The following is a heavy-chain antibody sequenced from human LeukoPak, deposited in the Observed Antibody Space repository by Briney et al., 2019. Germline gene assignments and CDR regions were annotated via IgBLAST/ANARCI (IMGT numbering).Heavy chain of an antibody. V-gene: IGHV3-11*03. D-gene: IGHD3-16*01. CDR2: ISSGRTYT. CDR1: GFTFSDYY. Sequence: GGSLRLSCAASGFTFSDYYMSWIRQAPGKGLEWVSYISSGRTYTNYADSVKGRFTISRDNAKDSLYLQMNSLRAEDTAVYYCASIRGGYYFDYWGQGTLVTVSS. J-gene: IGHJ4*02. CDR3: ASIRGGYYFDY.